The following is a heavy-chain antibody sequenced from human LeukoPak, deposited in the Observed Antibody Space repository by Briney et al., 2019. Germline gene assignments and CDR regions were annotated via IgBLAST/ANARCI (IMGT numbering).Heavy chain of an antibody. Sequence: ASVKVSCKASGYTFTSYYMHWVRQAPGQGLEWMGIINPSGGSTSYAQKFQGRVTMTRDMSTSTVYMELSSLRSEDTAVYYCARDGPLYDSSGYFPFVGTGDYWGQGTLVTVSS. D-gene: IGHD3-22*01. J-gene: IGHJ4*02. CDR2: INPSGGST. V-gene: IGHV1-46*01. CDR3: ARDGPLYDSSGYFPFVGTGDY. CDR1: GYTFTSYY.